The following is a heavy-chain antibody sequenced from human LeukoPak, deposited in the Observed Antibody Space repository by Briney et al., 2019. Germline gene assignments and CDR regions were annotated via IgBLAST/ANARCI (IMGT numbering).Heavy chain of an antibody. J-gene: IGHJ5*02. CDR2: ISTSSGYI. D-gene: IGHD2-2*01. CDR1: GFTFSSYG. V-gene: IGHV3-21*06. CDR3: ARDDCSTSSCQKHQNWFDP. Sequence: PGGSLRLSCAASGFTFSSYGMNWVRQAPGKGLEWVSSISTSSGYIYYADSLEGRFTISRDNAKNSLYLQMDSLRAEDTAVYYCARDDCSTSSCQKHQNWFDPWGQGTLVTVSS.